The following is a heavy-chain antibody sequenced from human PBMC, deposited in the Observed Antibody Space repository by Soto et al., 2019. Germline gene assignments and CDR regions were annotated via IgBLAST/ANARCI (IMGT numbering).Heavy chain of an antibody. D-gene: IGHD2-2*01. CDR3: GREVKVKSSCTWGLDY. J-gene: IGHJ4*02. CDR1: GFIFSNYG. CDR2: ISYDGSLR. Sequence: QVQLVESGGGVVQPGTSLRLSCATSGFIFSNYGLQWVRQAPGRGLEWVAVISYDGSLRYYAGSVEGRFTISRDTSKNTLYLQMTSLRTEDTAVYYCGREVKVKSSCTWGLDYCGQGTLVTVSS. V-gene: IGHV3-30*03.